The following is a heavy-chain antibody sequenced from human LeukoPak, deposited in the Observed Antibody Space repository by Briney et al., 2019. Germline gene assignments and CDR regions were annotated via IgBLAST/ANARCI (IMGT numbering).Heavy chain of an antibody. J-gene: IGHJ3*02. V-gene: IGHV4-59*01. CDR3: ARALTTSDAFGI. Sequence: PSETLSLTCTVSGGSISSYYWSWIRQPPGKGLEWIGYIYYSGSTNYNPSLKSRVTISVDTSKNQFSLKLSSVTAADTAVYYCARALTTSDAFGIWGQGTMVTVSS. CDR1: GGSISSYY. CDR2: IYYSGST. D-gene: IGHD1-14*01.